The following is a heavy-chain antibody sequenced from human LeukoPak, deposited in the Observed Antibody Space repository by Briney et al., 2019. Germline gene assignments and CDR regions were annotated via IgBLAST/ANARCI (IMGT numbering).Heavy chain of an antibody. Sequence: SETLSLTCTVSGGSISSSSYYWGWIRQPPGKGLEWIGSIYYSGSTNYNPSLKSRVTISVDTSKNQFSLKLSSVTAADTAVYYCARQDYYGIGAFDIWGQGTMVTVSS. J-gene: IGHJ3*02. CDR3: ARQDYYGIGAFDI. D-gene: IGHD3-10*01. CDR1: GGSISSSSYY. CDR2: IYYSGST. V-gene: IGHV4-39*01.